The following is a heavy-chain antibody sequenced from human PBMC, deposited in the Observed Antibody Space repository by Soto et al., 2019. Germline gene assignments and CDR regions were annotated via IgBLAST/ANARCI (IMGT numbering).Heavy chain of an antibody. CDR2: ISGSGGST. V-gene: IGHV3-23*01. Sequence: PGGSLRLSCAASGFTFSSYAMSWVRQAPGKGLEWVSAISGSGGSTYYADSVKGRFTISRDNSKNTLYLQMNSLRAGDTAVYYCAKDGVYSPAGDYWGQGTLVTVSS. D-gene: IGHD6-6*01. CDR3: AKDGVYSPAGDY. J-gene: IGHJ4*02. CDR1: GFTFSSYA.